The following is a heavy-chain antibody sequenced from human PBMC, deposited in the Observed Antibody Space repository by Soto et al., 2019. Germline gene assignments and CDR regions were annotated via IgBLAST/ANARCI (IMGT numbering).Heavy chain of an antibody. CDR1: GYAFTTSG. Sequence: QVHLVQSGAEVKKPGPSVKVSCKGSGYAFTTSGITWGRQAPGQGLEWMGWSSAHNGNTNYAQKLQGRVTVTRATSMSTAYMELRSLGSDSTAVYYWVRGRDGEYWGQGALVTVSS. CDR2: SSAHNGNT. CDR3: VRGRDGEY. D-gene: IGHD3-10*01. V-gene: IGHV1-18*01. J-gene: IGHJ4*02.